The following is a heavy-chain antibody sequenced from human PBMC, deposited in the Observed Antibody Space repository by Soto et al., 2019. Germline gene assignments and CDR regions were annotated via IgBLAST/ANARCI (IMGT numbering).Heavy chain of an antibody. CDR3: ARGNYFGSGTFDY. CDR2: ISGASGST. CDR1: GYTFTTYG. Sequence: QVQLVQSGGEVRKTGASVKVSCNASGYTFTTYGVRWGRQAPGRGLEWLAWISGASGSTDYEQNFQDRLTVTTDTSTDSAFMELRSLRSDDSAIYYCARGNYFGSGTFDYWGQGTQVTVSS. D-gene: IGHD3-10*01. V-gene: IGHV1-18*01. J-gene: IGHJ4*02.